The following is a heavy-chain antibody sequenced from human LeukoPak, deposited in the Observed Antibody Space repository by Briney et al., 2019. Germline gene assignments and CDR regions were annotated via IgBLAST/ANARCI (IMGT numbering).Heavy chain of an antibody. Sequence: GGSLRLSCAASGFTVSSNYMSWVRQAPGKGLEWVSVIYSGGSTYYADSVKGRFTISRDNSKNPLYLQMNSLRAEDTAVYYCARETTVLGLDVWGQGTTVTVSS. CDR1: GFTVSSNY. D-gene: IGHD4-17*01. CDR3: ARETTVLGLDV. V-gene: IGHV3-66*01. CDR2: IYSGGST. J-gene: IGHJ6*02.